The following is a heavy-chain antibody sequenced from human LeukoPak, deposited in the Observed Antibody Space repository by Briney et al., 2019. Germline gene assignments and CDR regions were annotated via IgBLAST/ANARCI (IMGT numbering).Heavy chain of an antibody. CDR2: INHSGST. CDR3: ARARDGYNSGKFVDY. V-gene: IGHV4-34*01. Sequence: MTSETLSLTCAVYGGSFSGYYWSWIRQPPGKGLEWIGEINHSGSTNYNPSLKSRVTISVDTSKNQFSLKLSSVTAADTAVYYCARARDGYNSGKFVDYWGQGTLVTVSS. CDR1: GGSFSGYY. D-gene: IGHD5-24*01. J-gene: IGHJ4*02.